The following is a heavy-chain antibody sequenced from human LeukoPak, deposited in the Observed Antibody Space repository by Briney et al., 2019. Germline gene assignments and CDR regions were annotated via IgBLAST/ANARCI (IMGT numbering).Heavy chain of an antibody. J-gene: IGHJ6*02. CDR1: GFTFSSYD. CDR3: ATWNIAARQDIMDV. V-gene: IGHV3-23*01. CDR2: ISGSGGST. D-gene: IGHD6-6*01. Sequence: GGSLRLSCAASGFTFSSYDMIWARQAPGKGLEWVSLISGSGGSTYYADSVKGRFTISRDNSKNTLYLQMNSLRVEDTAVYYCATWNIAARQDIMDVWGQGTTVTVSS.